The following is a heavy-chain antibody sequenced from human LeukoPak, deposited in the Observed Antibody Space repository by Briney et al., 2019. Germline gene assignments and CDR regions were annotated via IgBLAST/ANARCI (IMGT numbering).Heavy chain of an antibody. D-gene: IGHD5-24*01. CDR3: ARPREMATITALDC. V-gene: IGHV5-51*01. CDR2: IYPGDSDT. Sequence: GESLKISCKGSGYSFTSYWIGWVRQMPGKGLEWMGIIYPGDSDTRYSPSFQGQVTILADKSISTAYLQWSSLKASDTAMYYCARPREMATITALDCRGQGTLVTVSS. CDR1: GYSFTSYW. J-gene: IGHJ4*02.